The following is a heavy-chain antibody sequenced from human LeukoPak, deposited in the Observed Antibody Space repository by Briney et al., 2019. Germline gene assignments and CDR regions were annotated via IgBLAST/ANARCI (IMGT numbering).Heavy chain of an antibody. CDR1: GFTFSSYA. CDR2: ISGSGGST. D-gene: IGHD3/OR15-3a*01. Sequence: GGSLRLSCAASGFTFSSYAMSWVRQAPGKGLEWVSAISGSGGSTYYADSVKGRFTISRDNSKNTLYLQMNSLRAEDTAVYYYAKDRTGTFWFDPWGQGTLVTVSS. J-gene: IGHJ5*02. V-gene: IGHV3-23*01. CDR3: AKDRTGTFWFDP.